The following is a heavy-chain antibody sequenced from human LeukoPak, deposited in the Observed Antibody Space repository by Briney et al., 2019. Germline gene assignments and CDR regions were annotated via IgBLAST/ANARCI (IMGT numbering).Heavy chain of an antibody. CDR3: AIEYYYDPNWFDP. CDR1: GGSISSGGYS. V-gene: IGHV4-31*03. D-gene: IGHD3-22*01. J-gene: IGHJ5*02. CDR2: IYYSGST. Sequence: PSETLSLTCTVSGGSISSGGYSWSWIRQHPGKGLEWIGYIYYSGSTYYNPSLKSRVTISVDTSKNQFSLKLSSVTAADTAVYYCAIEYYYDPNWFDPWGQGTLVTVSS.